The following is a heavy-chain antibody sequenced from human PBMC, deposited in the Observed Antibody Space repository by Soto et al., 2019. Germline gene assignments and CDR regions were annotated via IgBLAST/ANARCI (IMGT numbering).Heavy chain of an antibody. CDR2: INAGNGDT. Sequence: ASVKVSCKASGYTFTSYAMHWVRQAPGQRLEWMGWINAGNGDTKYSQKFQGRVTITRDTSASTAYMELSSLRSEDTAVYYCARDRSLSVTDIWGQGTTVTVSS. D-gene: IGHD3-16*02. CDR1: GYTFTSYA. J-gene: IGHJ3*02. CDR3: ARDRSLSVTDI. V-gene: IGHV1-3*01.